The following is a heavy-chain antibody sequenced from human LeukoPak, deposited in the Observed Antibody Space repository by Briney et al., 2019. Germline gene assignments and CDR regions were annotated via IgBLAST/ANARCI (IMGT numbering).Heavy chain of an antibody. V-gene: IGHV5-51*01. CDR3: AKRYYDYVWGSYRMSYFDY. J-gene: IGHJ4*02. CDR2: IYPGDSDT. Sequence: GESLKSSCKGSGYSFTSYWIGWVRQMPGKGLEWMGIIYPGDSDTRYSPSFQGQVTISADKSISTAYLQWSSLKASDTAMYYCAKRYYDYVWGSYRMSYFDYWGQGTLVTVSS. D-gene: IGHD3-16*02. CDR1: GYSFTSYW.